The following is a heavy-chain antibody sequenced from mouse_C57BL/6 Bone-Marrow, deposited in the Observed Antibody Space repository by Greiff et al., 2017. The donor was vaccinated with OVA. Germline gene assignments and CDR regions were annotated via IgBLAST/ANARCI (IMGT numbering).Heavy chain of an antibody. J-gene: IGHJ4*01. CDR3: ARGRYENAMDY. Sequence: LQQPGASVKMSCKASGYTFTSYWITWVKQRPGQGLEWIGDIYPGSGSTNYNEKFKSKATLTVDTSSSTAYMQLSSLTSEDSAVYYCARGRYENAMDYWGQGTSVTVSS. V-gene: IGHV1-55*01. D-gene: IGHD1-1*01. CDR1: GYTFTSYW. CDR2: IYPGSGST.